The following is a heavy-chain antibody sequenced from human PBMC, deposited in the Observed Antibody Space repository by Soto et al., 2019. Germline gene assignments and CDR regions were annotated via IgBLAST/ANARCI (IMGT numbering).Heavy chain of an antibody. CDR2: ISGSDDST. CDR1: GFTLSSYA. Sequence: EVQLLESGGGLVQPGGSLRLTCAVYGFTLSSYAMNWVRQAPGKGLEWVSGISGSDDSTRYADSAKGRFTISRDNSKNTLYLQMNSLRVEDTAVSYCAKGKPGVILAVPLDCWGQGSLVTVSS. V-gene: IGHV3-23*01. CDR3: AKGKPGVILAVPLDC. D-gene: IGHD2-2*01. J-gene: IGHJ4*02.